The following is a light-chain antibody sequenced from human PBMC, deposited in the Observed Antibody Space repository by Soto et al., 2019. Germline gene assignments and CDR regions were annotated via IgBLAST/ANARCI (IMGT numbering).Light chain of an antibody. CDR2: KAS. CDR1: QSISNW. V-gene: IGKV1-5*03. Sequence: DIQMTQSPSTLSASVGDRVTITCRASQSISNWLAWYQQKPGEAPKVLIYKASTLESGVPSRFSGSGSGTEFTLTISSLQPDDFATYYCQQYNSYSLTFGGGTKVEIK. J-gene: IGKJ4*01. CDR3: QQYNSYSLT.